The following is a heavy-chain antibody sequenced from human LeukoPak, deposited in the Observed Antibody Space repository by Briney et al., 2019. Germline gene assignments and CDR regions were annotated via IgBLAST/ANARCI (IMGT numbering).Heavy chain of an antibody. Sequence: QPGRSLRLSCAASGFTFSSYAMHWVRQAPGKGLEWVAVISYDGSNKYYADSVKGRFTISRDNSKNTLYLQMNSLRAEDTAVYYCARDPDYSSSWYESDYWGQGTLVTVSS. CDR1: GFTFSSYA. J-gene: IGHJ4*02. CDR2: ISYDGSNK. CDR3: ARDPDYSSSWYESDY. D-gene: IGHD6-13*01. V-gene: IGHV3-30-3*01.